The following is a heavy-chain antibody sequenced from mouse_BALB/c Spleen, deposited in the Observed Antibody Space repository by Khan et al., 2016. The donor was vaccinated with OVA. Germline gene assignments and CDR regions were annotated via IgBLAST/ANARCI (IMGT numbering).Heavy chain of an antibody. CDR1: GYTFTSYY. CDR2: INPSNGGT. Sequence: QMQLEESGAELVKPGASVRLSCKASGYTFTSYYLYWVKQRPGQGLEWIGDINPSNGGTNFNEKIKSKATLTVDKSSSTAYMQLSSLTSENSAVYYCTRSGYGTFAYWGQGTLVTVSA. D-gene: IGHD2-1*01. J-gene: IGHJ3*01. V-gene: IGHV1S81*02. CDR3: TRSGYGTFAY.